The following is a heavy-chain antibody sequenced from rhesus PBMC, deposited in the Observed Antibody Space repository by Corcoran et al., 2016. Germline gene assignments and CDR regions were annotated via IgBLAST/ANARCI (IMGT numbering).Heavy chain of an antibody. V-gene: IGHV1-198*02. CDR3: ARRGDSGSWKGFDY. J-gene: IGHJ4*01. Sequence: QVQLVQSGAEVKKPGSSVKVSCKASGFTFGSYAISWVRQAPGQGLGWMGDSIPFIEKTNSPYKCQGRVKITADTPTIPAYMELSSLRSEDTAVYYFARRGDSGSWKGFDYRGQGVLVTVSS. D-gene: IGHD6-25*01. CDR2: SIPFIEKT. CDR1: GFTFGSYA.